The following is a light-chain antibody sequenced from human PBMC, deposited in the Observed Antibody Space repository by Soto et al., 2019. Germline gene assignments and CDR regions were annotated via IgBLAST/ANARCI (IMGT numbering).Light chain of an antibody. J-gene: IGKJ1*01. Sequence: EIVMTQSPATLSVSPGERATLSYRASQSISSNLAWYQQKPGQAPRLLIYGASTRATGIPARFSGSGSGTDFTLTISSLQSEDFAVYYCQQYHNWPPWTFGQGTKVEIK. CDR3: QQYHNWPPWT. CDR1: QSISSN. V-gene: IGKV3-15*01. CDR2: GAS.